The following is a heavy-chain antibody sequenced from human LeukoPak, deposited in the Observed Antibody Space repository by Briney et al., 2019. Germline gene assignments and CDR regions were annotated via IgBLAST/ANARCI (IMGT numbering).Heavy chain of an antibody. CDR2: ISSRGST. Sequence: PSQTLSLTCTVSGDSISSGDYYWSWIRQPAGKGLGCIGRISSRGSTNYNPSLKSRVTISVDTSKNQFSLKLSSVTAADTAVYFCARGPYSYDSSGAFDIWGQGTMVTVSS. CDR1: GDSISSGDYY. CDR3: ARGPYSYDSSGAFDI. V-gene: IGHV4-61*02. D-gene: IGHD3-22*01. J-gene: IGHJ3*02.